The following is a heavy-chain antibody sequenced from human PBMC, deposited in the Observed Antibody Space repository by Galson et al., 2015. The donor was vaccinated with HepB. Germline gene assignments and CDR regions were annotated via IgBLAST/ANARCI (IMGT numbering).Heavy chain of an antibody. CDR2: ISTSSSTI. CDR3: VRDWNNWNGVYDY. Sequence: SLRLSCAASGFTFSGYEMNWVRQAPGKGLEWVSYISTSSSTIYYADSVKGRFTISRDNAKNSLYLQMNSLRAEDTAIYYCVRDWNNWNGVYDYWGQGTLVTVSS. CDR1: GFTFSGYE. D-gene: IGHD1-1*01. V-gene: IGHV3-48*03. J-gene: IGHJ4*02.